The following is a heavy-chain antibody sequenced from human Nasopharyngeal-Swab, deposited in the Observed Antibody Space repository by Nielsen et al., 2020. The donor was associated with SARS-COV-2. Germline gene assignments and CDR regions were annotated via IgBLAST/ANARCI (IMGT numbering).Heavy chain of an antibody. V-gene: IGHV1-58*01. Sequence: SVKVSCKASGFTFSGSAVQWVRQARGQRLEWIGWIVLGIDKTDYAQKFQDRVTITRDMSASTVYMQLSSLRSEDTALYYCATLSAPRDGNNRAPMGWGQGTLVTVSS. CDR3: ATLSAPRDGNNRAPMG. CDR2: IVLGIDKT. CDR1: GFTFSGSA. J-gene: IGHJ4*02. D-gene: IGHD5-24*01.